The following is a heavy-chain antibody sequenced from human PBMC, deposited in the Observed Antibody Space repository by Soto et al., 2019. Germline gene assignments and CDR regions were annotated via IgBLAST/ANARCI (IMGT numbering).Heavy chain of an antibody. Sequence: QVQLVESGGGVVQPETSLRLSCAASGFTFSSYGMHWVRQAPGKGLEWVALISYHGSNKYYADSVEGRFTISRDNSKNTLYLQMNSLRAEDTAIYYCAKSTATLGYCSVGRCPFDNWGQGTLVTVSS. CDR1: GFTFSSYG. V-gene: IGHV3-30*18. D-gene: IGHD2-15*01. CDR2: ISYHGSNK. J-gene: IGHJ4*02. CDR3: AKSTATLGYCSVGRCPFDN.